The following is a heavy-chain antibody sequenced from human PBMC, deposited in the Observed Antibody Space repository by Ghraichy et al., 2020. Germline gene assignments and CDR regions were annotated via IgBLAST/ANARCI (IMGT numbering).Heavy chain of an antibody. J-gene: IGHJ6*02. CDR1: GFTFSNAW. V-gene: IGHV3-15*01. CDR3: TTEGGYSGYDYVGRGMDV. Sequence: GGSLRLSCAASGFTFSNAWMSWVRQAPGKGLEWVGRIKSKTDGGTTDYAAPVKGRFTISRDDSKNTLYLQTNSLKTEDTAVYYCTTEGGYSGYDYVGRGMDVWGQGTTVTVSS. CDR2: IKSKTDGGTT. D-gene: IGHD5-12*01.